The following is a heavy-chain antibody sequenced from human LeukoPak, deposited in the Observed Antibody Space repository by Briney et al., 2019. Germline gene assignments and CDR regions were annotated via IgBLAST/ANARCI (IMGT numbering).Heavy chain of an antibody. J-gene: IGHJ4*02. D-gene: IGHD3-10*01. CDR1: GFTFSSYA. V-gene: IGHV3-23*01. CDR2: ISGSGGST. Sequence: PGGSLRLSCAASGFTFSSYAMSWVRRAPGKGLECGSAISGSGGSTYYADSVKGQFTISRDNSKNTLYLQMNSLRAEDTAVYYCAKENYYRPPFFDYWGQGTLVTVSS. CDR3: AKENYYRPPFFDY.